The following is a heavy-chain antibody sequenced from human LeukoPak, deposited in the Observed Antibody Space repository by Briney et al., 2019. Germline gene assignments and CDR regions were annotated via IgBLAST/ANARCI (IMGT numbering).Heavy chain of an antibody. J-gene: IGHJ5*02. CDR1: GYTFTGYY. D-gene: IGHD2-2*01. CDR2: INPNSGGT. V-gene: IGHV1-2*02. Sequence: ASVKVSCKASGYTFTGYYMHWVRQAPGQGLEWMGWINPNSGGTNYAQKFQGRVTMTRNTSISTAYMELSSLRSEDTAVYYCARGVVPAARVNWFDPWGQGTLVTVSS. CDR3: ARGVVPAARVNWFDP.